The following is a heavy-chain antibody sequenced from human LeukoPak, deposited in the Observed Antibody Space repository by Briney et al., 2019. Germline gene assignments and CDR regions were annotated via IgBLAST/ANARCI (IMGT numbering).Heavy chain of an antibody. Sequence: ASVKVSCKASGGTFSSYAISWVRQAPGQGLEWMGGIIPIFGTANCAQKFQGRVTITADESTSTAYMELSSLRSEDTAVYYCARELIKYYDILTGYYPDYYYYYMDVWGKGTTVTISS. CDR2: IIPIFGTA. V-gene: IGHV1-69*13. CDR3: ARELIKYYDILTGYYPDYYYYYMDV. D-gene: IGHD3-9*01. J-gene: IGHJ6*03. CDR1: GGTFSSYA.